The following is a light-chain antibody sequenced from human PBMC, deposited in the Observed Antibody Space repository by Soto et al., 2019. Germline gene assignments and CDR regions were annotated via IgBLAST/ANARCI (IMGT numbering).Light chain of an antibody. V-gene: IGLV1-44*01. J-gene: IGLJ3*02. CDR2: NDD. Sequence: QPVLTQPPSVSGTPGLRVNISCSGGISNIGKDTVNWYQQLPGTAPKLLMFNDDKRPSGVPDRFSGSRSGTSASLAISGLQSDDEAVYFCSTWADSLNGWVFGGGTKLTVL. CDR1: ISNIGKDT. CDR3: STWADSLNGWV.